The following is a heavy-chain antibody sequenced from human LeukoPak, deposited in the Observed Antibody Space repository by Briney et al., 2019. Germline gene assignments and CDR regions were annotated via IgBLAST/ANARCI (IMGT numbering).Heavy chain of an antibody. CDR3: AKASTMIVVTRPGYFQH. D-gene: IGHD3-22*01. V-gene: IGHV3-23*01. J-gene: IGHJ1*01. CDR2: ISGSGGST. Sequence: SGGSLRLSCAASGFTFSSYAMSWVRQAPGKGLEWVSAISGSGGSTYYADSVKGRFTISRDNSKNTLYLQMNSLRAKDTAVYYCAKASTMIVVTRPGYFQHWGQGTLVTVSS. CDR1: GFTFSSYA.